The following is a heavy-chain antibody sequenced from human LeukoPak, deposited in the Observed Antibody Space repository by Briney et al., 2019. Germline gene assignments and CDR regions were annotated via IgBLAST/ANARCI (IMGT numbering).Heavy chain of an antibody. V-gene: IGHV4-39*07. J-gene: IGHJ3*02. CDR2: IYYSGST. CDR3: ARDSWELRASDI. Sequence: SETLSLTCTVSGGSISSSSYYWGWIRQPPGKGLEWIGSIYYSGSTYYNPSLKSRVTISVDTSKNRFSLKLSSVTAADTAVYYCARDSWELRASDIWGQGTMVTVSS. CDR1: GGSISSSSYY. D-gene: IGHD1-26*01.